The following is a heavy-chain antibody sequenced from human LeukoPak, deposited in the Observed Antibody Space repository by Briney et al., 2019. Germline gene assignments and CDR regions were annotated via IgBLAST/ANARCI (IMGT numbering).Heavy chain of an antibody. CDR3: ARGGDYADLDY. Sequence: GGSLRVSCAPSRFAFSGYTMNSGSQAPGEGVGWVSSIDISSIYIYYADSLKGRFTISKDNAKNSLYLQMNSLSAEDTAVYYCARGGDYADLDYWGQGTLVTVSS. D-gene: IGHD4-17*01. CDR2: IDISSIYI. V-gene: IGHV3-21*01. CDR1: RFAFSGYT. J-gene: IGHJ4*02.